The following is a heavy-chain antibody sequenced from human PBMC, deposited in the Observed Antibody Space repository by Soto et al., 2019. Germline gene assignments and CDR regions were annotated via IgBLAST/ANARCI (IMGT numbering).Heavy chain of an antibody. CDR1: GFTFSSYA. V-gene: IGHV3-23*01. Sequence: GESLKISCAASGFTFSSYAMSWVRQAPGKGLEWVSAISGSGGSTYYADSVKGRFTISRDNSKNTLYLQMNSLRAEDTAVYYCAKDQGLYDFWSGPSPDYWGQGTLVTVSS. CDR2: ISGSGGST. D-gene: IGHD3-3*01. J-gene: IGHJ4*02. CDR3: AKDQGLYDFWSGPSPDY.